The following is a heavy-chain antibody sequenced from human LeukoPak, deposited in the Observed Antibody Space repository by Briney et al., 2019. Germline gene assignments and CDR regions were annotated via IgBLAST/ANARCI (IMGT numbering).Heavy chain of an antibody. V-gene: IGHV4-61*02. CDR2: IYTSGNT. Sequence: SETLSLTCTVSGGSISSGSYFWSWIRQPAGKGLEWIGRIYTSGNTNYNPSLKSRVTISVDTSKNQFSLNLSSVTAADTAVYYCARTWIQPYYFDFWGQGILVTVSS. D-gene: IGHD5-18*01. CDR1: GGSISSGSYF. CDR3: ARTWIQPYYFDF. J-gene: IGHJ4*02.